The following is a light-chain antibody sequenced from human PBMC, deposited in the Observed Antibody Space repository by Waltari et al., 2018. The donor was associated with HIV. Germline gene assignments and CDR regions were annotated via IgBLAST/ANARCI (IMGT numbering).Light chain of an antibody. V-gene: IGLV2-14*03. CDR1: SSDVGGYNY. CDR3: SSYTSSSALYVV. J-gene: IGLJ2*01. Sequence: QSALTQPASVSGSPGQSITISCTGTSSDVGGYNYVSWYQKHPGKTPKLMIYDVSKRPSGFSNRFSGSKSGNTASLTISGLQAEDEADYYCSSYTSSSALYVVFGGGTKLTVL. CDR2: DVS.